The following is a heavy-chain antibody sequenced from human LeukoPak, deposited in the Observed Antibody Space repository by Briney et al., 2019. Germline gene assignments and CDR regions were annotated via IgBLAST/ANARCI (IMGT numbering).Heavy chain of an antibody. Sequence: GGSLRLSCAASGFTFSSYGMSWVRQAPGKGLEWVANIYLDGSRAYYADSVKGRFTISRDNAKNSLYLQMNSLRAEDTAVYYCARPSYGSGSYKPFDYWGQGTLVTVSS. CDR3: ARPSYGSGSYKPFDY. CDR2: IYLDGSRA. J-gene: IGHJ4*02. V-gene: IGHV3-7*01. CDR1: GFTFSSYG. D-gene: IGHD3-10*01.